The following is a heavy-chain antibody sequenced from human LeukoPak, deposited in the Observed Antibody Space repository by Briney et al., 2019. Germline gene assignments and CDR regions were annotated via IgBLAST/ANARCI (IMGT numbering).Heavy chain of an antibody. Sequence: PGGSLRLSCAASGFTFSNYAMTWVRQAPGKGLEWVAVISYDGSNKYYADSVKGRFTISRDNSKNTLYLQMNSLRAEDTAVYYCAKGSNLDEPYYYDSSGRDAFDIWGQGTMVTVSS. V-gene: IGHV3-30*18. J-gene: IGHJ3*02. CDR2: ISYDGSNK. D-gene: IGHD3-22*01. CDR1: GFTFSNYA. CDR3: AKGSNLDEPYYYDSSGRDAFDI.